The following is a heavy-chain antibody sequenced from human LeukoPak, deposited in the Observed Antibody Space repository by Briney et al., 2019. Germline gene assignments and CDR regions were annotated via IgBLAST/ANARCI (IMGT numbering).Heavy chain of an antibody. CDR1: GGSFSGYY. Sequence: SETLSLTCAVYGGSFSGYYWSWIRQPPGKGLEWIGEINHSGGTKYNPSLKSRVTISVDTSKNQFSLKLSSVTAADTAVYYCARVSGRFTWYFDLWGRGTPVTVSS. CDR3: ARVSGRFTWYFDL. V-gene: IGHV4-34*01. CDR2: INHSGGT. J-gene: IGHJ2*01.